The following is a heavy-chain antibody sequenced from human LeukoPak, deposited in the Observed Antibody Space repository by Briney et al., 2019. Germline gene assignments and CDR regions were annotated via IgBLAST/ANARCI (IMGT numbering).Heavy chain of an antibody. Sequence: GGSLRLSCAASGFTFSSYEMNWVRQAPGKGLEWVSYISSSGTTAYYAASVKGRFTISRDNAKNSLYLQMNSLRAEDTAVYYCARGYGSGSSHIDYWGQGTLVTVSS. J-gene: IGHJ4*02. CDR2: ISSSGTTA. CDR1: GFTFSSYE. D-gene: IGHD3-10*01. V-gene: IGHV3-48*03. CDR3: ARGYGSGSSHIDY.